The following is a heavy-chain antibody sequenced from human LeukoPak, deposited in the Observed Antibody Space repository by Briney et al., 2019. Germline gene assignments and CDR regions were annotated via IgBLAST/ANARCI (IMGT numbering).Heavy chain of an antibody. V-gene: IGHV4-39*01. Sequence: SETLSLTCSVSGVSISSSPYHWGWIRQPPGKGLEWIGSIYYSGSSYSNPSLQSRVAMSIDTSKNQFSLKLSSVTAADTAVYYCARSRLRLSAFDIWGQGTMVTVSS. CDR2: IYYSGSS. D-gene: IGHD5-12*01. CDR3: ARSRLRLSAFDI. J-gene: IGHJ3*02. CDR1: GVSISSSPYH.